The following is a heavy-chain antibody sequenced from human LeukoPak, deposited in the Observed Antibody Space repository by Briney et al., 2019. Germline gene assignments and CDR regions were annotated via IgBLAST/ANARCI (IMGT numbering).Heavy chain of an antibody. J-gene: IGHJ4*02. CDR3: ARDFSSNWYGTTDY. CDR1: GFTFGDYA. Sequence: PGGSLRLSCTASGFTFGDYAMSWFRQAPGKGLEWVGFTRSKAYGGTTEYAASVSGRFTVSRDDSKSIAYLQMNSLKTDDTAVYYCARDFSSNWYGTTDYWGQGTLVTVSS. D-gene: IGHD6-13*01. CDR2: TRSKAYGGTT. V-gene: IGHV3-49*03.